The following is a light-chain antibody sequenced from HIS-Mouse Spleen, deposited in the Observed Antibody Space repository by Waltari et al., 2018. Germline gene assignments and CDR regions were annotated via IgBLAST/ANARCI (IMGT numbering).Light chain of an antibody. CDR3: SSYTSSSFNVV. CDR2: DFS. Sequence: QSALTQPPSASGSPGQSVTIPCTGTSSDVGGYNYVSCYQQHPGKAPKLMIYDFSNRPSGVSNRFSGSKSGNTASLTISGLQAEDESDYYCSSYTSSSFNVVFGGGTKLTVL. V-gene: IGLV2-14*03. CDR1: SSDVGGYNY. J-gene: IGLJ2*01.